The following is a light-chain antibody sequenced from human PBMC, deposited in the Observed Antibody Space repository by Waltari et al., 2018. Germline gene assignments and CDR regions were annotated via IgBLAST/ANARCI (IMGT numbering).Light chain of an antibody. CDR1: SSDVGSYNH. CDR2: DVN. V-gene: IGLV2-14*01. CDR3: NSFTRDNTWV. Sequence: QSALTQPASVSGSPGQSITISCSGTSSDVGSYNHVSCFQQHPDKAPKLIIYDVNRWPSGVSDRFSGSKSGNTASLTISGLQAEDEADYFCNSFTRDNTWVFGGGTKVTVL. J-gene: IGLJ3*02.